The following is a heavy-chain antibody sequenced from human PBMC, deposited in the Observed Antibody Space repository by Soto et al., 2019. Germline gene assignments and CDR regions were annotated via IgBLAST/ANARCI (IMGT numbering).Heavy chain of an antibody. CDR2: ISYDGSNK. CDR3: ARARAYYDILTGYPLDY. J-gene: IGHJ4*02. Sequence: LRLSCAASGFTFSSYAMHWVRQAPGKGLEWVAVISYDGSNKYYADSVKGRFTISRDNSKNTLYLQMNSLRAEDTAVYYCARARAYYDILTGYPLDYWGQGTLVTVSS. V-gene: IGHV3-30-3*01. D-gene: IGHD3-9*01. CDR1: GFTFSSYA.